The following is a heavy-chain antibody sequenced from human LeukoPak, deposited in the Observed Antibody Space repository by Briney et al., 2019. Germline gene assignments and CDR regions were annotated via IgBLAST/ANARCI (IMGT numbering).Heavy chain of an antibody. V-gene: IGHV4-39*06. J-gene: IGHJ4*02. Sequence: SETLSLTCTVSGGSISSSSYYWGWIRQPPGKGLEWIGSIYHSGSTYYNPSLKSRVTISVDTSKNQFTLKLSSVTAADTAVYYCARGVVNRGYDYVWGSYRSLFDYWGQGTLVTVSS. CDR1: GGSISSSSYY. D-gene: IGHD3-16*02. CDR3: ARGVVNRGYDYVWGSYRSLFDY. CDR2: IYHSGST.